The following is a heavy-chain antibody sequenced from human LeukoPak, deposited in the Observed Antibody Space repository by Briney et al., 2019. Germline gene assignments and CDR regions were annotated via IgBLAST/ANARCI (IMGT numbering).Heavy chain of an antibody. V-gene: IGHV3-7*01. CDR3: ARDSSGALDF. D-gene: IGHD7-27*01. Sequence: GGSLRLPCAASGFAFSSSWMAWVRQAPGTGLEWVANIKEDGSEKQYVDSVKGRFTISRDNAKNSLYLQMNSLRTDDTALYYCARDSSGALDFWGQGTLVTVSS. J-gene: IGHJ4*02. CDR1: GFAFSSSW. CDR2: IKEDGSEK.